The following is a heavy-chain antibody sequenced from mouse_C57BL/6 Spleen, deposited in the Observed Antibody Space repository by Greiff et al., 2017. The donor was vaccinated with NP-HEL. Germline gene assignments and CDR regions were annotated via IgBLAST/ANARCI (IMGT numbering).Heavy chain of an antibody. V-gene: IGHV5-6*01. D-gene: IGHD2-4*01. Sequence: DVHLVESGGDLVKPGGSLKLSCAASGFTFSSYGMSWVRQTPDKRLEWVATIRSGGSYTYYPDSVKGRFTISRDNAKNTLYLQMSSLKSEDTAMYYCARQSDYPVWFADWGPGTLVTVSA. CDR1: GFTFSSYG. CDR2: IRSGGSYT. J-gene: IGHJ3*01. CDR3: ARQSDYPVWFAD.